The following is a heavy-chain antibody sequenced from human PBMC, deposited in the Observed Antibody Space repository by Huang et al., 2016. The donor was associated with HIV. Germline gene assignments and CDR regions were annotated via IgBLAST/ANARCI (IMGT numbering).Heavy chain of an antibody. CDR3: VRAPHYGSGSYYY. D-gene: IGHD3-10*01. Sequence: QVQLHQWGAGLLKPSETLSLTCAVYGGSFSGYYWSWIRQPPGKGLEWIGEITHSGSTNYNPSLKSRVTISEETSKNQFSLKLSSVTAADTAVYYCVRAPHYGSGSYYYWGQGTLVTVSS. V-gene: IGHV4-34*01. CDR1: GGSFSGYY. J-gene: IGHJ4*02. CDR2: ITHSGST.